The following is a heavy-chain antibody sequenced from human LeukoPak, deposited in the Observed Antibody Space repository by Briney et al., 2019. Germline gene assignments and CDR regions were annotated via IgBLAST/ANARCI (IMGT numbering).Heavy chain of an antibody. Sequence: GGSLRLSCAASGFTFSSYWMHWVRQAPGKGLVWVSRINSDGSSTSYADSVKGRFTISRDNAKNTLYLQMNSLRAEDTAVYYCARGGLTTVTTENHWGQGTLVTVSS. CDR2: INSDGSST. D-gene: IGHD4-17*01. J-gene: IGHJ5*02. CDR1: GFTFSSYW. CDR3: ARGGLTTVTTENH. V-gene: IGHV3-74*01.